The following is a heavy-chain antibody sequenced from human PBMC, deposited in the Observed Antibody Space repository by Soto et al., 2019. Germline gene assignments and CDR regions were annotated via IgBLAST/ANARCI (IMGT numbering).Heavy chain of an antibody. CDR2: ISASGGNT. CDR1: GFSFSTNA. V-gene: IGHV3-23*01. J-gene: IGHJ3*01. Sequence: EVQLLESGGALVQPGGSLRLSCAASGFSFSTNAMSWVRQAPGKGLEWVSGISASGGNTSYADSVKGRFTISRDNSKNTLYLQMNSLRAGDTAVYYWAKGFYSTSYSTSSFSAFDFWGQGTVVTVSS. CDR3: AKGFYSTSYSTSSFSAFDF. D-gene: IGHD6-6*01.